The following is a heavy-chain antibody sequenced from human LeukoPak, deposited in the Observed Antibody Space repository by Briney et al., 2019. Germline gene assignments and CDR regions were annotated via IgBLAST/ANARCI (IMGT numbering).Heavy chain of an antibody. CDR3: ARHQWCSSGYYVLSCWFDP. D-gene: IGHD3-22*01. CDR1: GYIFTSYW. Sequence: GESLKISCKGSGYIFTSYWIGWVRQMPGKGLEWMGIIYPGDSDTRYSPSFQGQVTISADKSISTAYLQWSSLKASDTAMYYCARHQWCSSGYYVLSCWFDPWGQGTLVTVSS. V-gene: IGHV5-51*01. J-gene: IGHJ5*02. CDR2: IYPGDSDT.